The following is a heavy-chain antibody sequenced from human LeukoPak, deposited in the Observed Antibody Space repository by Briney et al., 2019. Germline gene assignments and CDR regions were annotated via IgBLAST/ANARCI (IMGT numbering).Heavy chain of an antibody. J-gene: IGHJ4*02. CDR2: ISGSGGST. CDR1: GFTFSSYS. V-gene: IGHV3-23*01. CDR3: AKDYYGSGSNYFDY. Sequence: PGGSLRLSCAASGFTFSSYSMNRVRQAPGKGLEWVSAISGSGGSTYYADSVKGRFTISRDNSKNTLYLQMNSLRAEDTAVYYCAKDYYGSGSNYFDYWGQGTLVTVSS. D-gene: IGHD3-10*01.